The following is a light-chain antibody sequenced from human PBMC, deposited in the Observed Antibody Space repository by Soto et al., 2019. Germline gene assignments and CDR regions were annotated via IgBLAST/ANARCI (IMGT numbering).Light chain of an antibody. J-gene: IGLJ3*02. CDR2: EVS. CDR3: SSYTTSTTLAV. CDR1: SSDVGGYNY. Sequence: QSALTQPASVSGSPGQSITISCTGTSSDVGGYNYVSWYQQHPGKAPKLMIYEVSNRPSRVSNRFSGSKSGNTASLTISGLQAEDEADYYCSSYTTSTTLAVFGGGTQLTVL. V-gene: IGLV2-14*01.